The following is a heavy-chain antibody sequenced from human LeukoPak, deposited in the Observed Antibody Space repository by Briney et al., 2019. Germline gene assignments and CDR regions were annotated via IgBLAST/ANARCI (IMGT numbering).Heavy chain of an antibody. Sequence: GGSLRLSCAASGFTFSTYGLSWVRQAPGKGLEWVSAISGSGGSTYYADSVKGRFTISRDNSKNTLYLQMNSLRAEDTAVYYCANSLWELSNFDYWGQGTLVTVSS. CDR1: GFTFSTYG. V-gene: IGHV3-23*01. J-gene: IGHJ4*02. CDR3: ANSLWELSNFDY. D-gene: IGHD1-26*01. CDR2: ISGSGGST.